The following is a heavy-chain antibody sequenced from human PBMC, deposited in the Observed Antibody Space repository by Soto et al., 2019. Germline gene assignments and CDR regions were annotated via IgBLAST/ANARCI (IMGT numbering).Heavy chain of an antibody. V-gene: IGHV4-34*01. D-gene: IGHD6-13*01. CDR1: GGSFSGYY. CDR3: ARSGYSSSDFDH. CDR2: INHSGST. J-gene: IGHJ4*01. Sequence: SETLSLTCAVYGGSFSGYYWSWIRQPPGKVLEWIGEINHSGSTNYNPSLKSRVTISVDTSKNQFSLKLSSVTAADTAVYYCARSGYSSSDFDHWGQGTLVTV.